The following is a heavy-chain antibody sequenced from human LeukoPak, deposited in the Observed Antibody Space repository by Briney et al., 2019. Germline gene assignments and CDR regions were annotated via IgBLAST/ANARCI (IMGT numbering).Heavy chain of an antibody. CDR2: INPNSGGT. V-gene: IGHV1-2*02. D-gene: IGHD6-13*01. Sequence: ASVKVSCKASGYTFTGYYIHWVRQAPGQGLECMGWINPNSGGTHYAQRFQGRVTMTTETSISTAYMELSRLRSDDTAVYYCAREDNSSWSLPKYWGQGSLVTVSS. CDR3: AREDNSSWSLPKY. J-gene: IGHJ4*02. CDR1: GYTFTGYY.